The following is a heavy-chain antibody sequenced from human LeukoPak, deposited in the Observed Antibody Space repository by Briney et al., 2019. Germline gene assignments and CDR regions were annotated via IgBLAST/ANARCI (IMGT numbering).Heavy chain of an antibody. CDR3: TRSDSSGYFDY. D-gene: IGHD3-22*01. CDR1: GFTFNSYV. CDR2: IRSKANSYAT. J-gene: IGHJ4*02. V-gene: IGHV3-73*01. Sequence: GGSLRLSCAASGFTFNSYVMHWVRQASGKGLEWVGRIRSKANSYATAYAASVKGRFTISRDDSKNTAYLQMNSLKTEDTAVYYCTRSDSSGYFDYWGQGTLVTVSS.